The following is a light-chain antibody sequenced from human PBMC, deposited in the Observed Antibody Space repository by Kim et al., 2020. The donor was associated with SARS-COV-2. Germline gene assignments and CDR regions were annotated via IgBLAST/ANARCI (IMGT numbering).Light chain of an antibody. J-gene: IGLJ2*01. CDR3: NSRDTSVNHLAV. CDR2: GKN. CDR1: SLINYY. Sequence: LGRTVRITCQGDSLINYYATWYQQKPGQAPVLVIYGKNNRPSGIPDRFSGSSSGNTASLTITGAQADDEADYYCNSRDTSVNHLAVFGGGTQLTVL. V-gene: IGLV3-19*01.